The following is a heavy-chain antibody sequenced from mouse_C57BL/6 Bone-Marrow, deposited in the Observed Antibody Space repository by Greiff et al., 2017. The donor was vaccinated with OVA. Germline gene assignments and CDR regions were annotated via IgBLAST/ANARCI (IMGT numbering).Heavy chain of an antibody. Sequence: QVQLQQSGAELVRPGASVTLSCKASGYTFTDYEMHWVKQTPVHGLAWIGAIDPETGGTAYNQKFKGKAILTADKSSSTAYRELRSLTSDDSAVYYCTRGYSNYYAMDNWGQGTSVTVSS. V-gene: IGHV1-15*01. CDR3: TRGYSNYYAMDN. CDR1: GYTFTDYE. J-gene: IGHJ4*01. D-gene: IGHD2-5*01. CDR2: IDPETGGT.